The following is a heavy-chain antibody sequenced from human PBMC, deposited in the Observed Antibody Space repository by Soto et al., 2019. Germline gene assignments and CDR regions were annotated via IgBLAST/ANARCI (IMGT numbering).Heavy chain of an antibody. Sequence: GASVKVSCKASGYTFTGYYMHWVRQAPGQGLEWMGWINPNSGGTNYAQKFQGRVTMTRDTSISTAYMELSRLRSDDTAVYYCARWGGYCTNGVCHTPRGYYYYYGMDVWGQGTTVTVSS. V-gene: IGHV1-2*02. CDR3: ARWGGYCTNGVCHTPRGYYYYYGMDV. CDR1: GYTFTGYY. CDR2: INPNSGGT. J-gene: IGHJ6*02. D-gene: IGHD2-8*01.